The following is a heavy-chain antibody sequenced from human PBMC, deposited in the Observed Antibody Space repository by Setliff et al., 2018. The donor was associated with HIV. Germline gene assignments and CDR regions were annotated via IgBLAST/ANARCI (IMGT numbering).Heavy chain of an antibody. V-gene: IGHV3-48*01. J-gene: IGHJ4*02. Sequence: LRLSCAASGFTFNSYSMNWVRQAPGKGPEWISYINFSTGTTSYEEPVKGRFTISRDNAKNSLYLQMNSLRAEDTAVYYCARGIVAPGPRLDYWGQGTPVTVSS. CDR1: GFTFNSYS. D-gene: IGHD1-26*01. CDR2: INFSTGTT. CDR3: ARGIVAPGPRLDY.